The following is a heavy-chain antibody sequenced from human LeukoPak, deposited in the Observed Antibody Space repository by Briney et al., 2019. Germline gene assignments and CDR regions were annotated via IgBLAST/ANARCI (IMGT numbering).Heavy chain of an antibody. CDR3: ARGSSGGSYLPYYFDY. CDR1: GYTFTGNY. V-gene: IGHV1-2*02. Sequence: EASVKVSCKASGYTFTGNYMHWVRQAPGQGLEWMGWINPNSGGTNYAQKFRGRVTMTRDTSISTAYMELSRLRSDDTAVYYCARGSSGGSYLPYYFDYWGQGTLVTVSS. CDR2: INPNSGGT. D-gene: IGHD1-26*01. J-gene: IGHJ4*02.